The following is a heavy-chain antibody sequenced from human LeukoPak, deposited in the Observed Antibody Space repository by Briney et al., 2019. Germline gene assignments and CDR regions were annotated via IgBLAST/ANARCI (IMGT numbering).Heavy chain of an antibody. Sequence: SQTLSLTCAVSGGSISSGGYSWSWIRQPPGKGLEWIGYIYHSGSTYYNPSLKSRVTISVDRSKNQFSLKLSSVTAADTAVYYCARSGVAVPAASNWFDPWGQGTLVTVSS. CDR3: ARSGVAVPAASNWFDP. CDR1: GGSISSGGYS. V-gene: IGHV4-30-2*01. CDR2: IYHSGST. D-gene: IGHD2-2*01. J-gene: IGHJ5*02.